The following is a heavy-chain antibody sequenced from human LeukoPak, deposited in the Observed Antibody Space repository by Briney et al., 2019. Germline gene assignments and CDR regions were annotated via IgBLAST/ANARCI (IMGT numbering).Heavy chain of an antibody. V-gene: IGHV3-30-3*01. Sequence: GRSLRLSCAASGFTFSSYAMHWVRQAPGKGLEWVAVISYDGSNKYYADSVKGRFTISRDSSKNTLYLQMNSLRAEDTALYYCARKTATQNFDSWGQGTLVTVSS. J-gene: IGHJ4*02. CDR2: ISYDGSNK. CDR3: ARKTATQNFDS. D-gene: IGHD2-21*02. CDR1: GFTFSSYA.